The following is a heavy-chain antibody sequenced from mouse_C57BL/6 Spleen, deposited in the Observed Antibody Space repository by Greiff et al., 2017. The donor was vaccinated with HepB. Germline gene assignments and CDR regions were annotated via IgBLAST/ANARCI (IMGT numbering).Heavy chain of an antibody. Sequence: VQLQQPGAELVRPGSSVKLSCKASGYTFTSYWMHWVKQRPIQGLEWIGNIDPSDSETHYNQKFKDKATLTVDKSSSTDYMQLSSLTSEDSAVYYCARDYYDYLFDYWGQGTTLTVSS. J-gene: IGHJ2*01. V-gene: IGHV1-52*01. CDR1: GYTFTSYW. D-gene: IGHD2-4*01. CDR3: ARDYYDYLFDY. CDR2: IDPSDSET.